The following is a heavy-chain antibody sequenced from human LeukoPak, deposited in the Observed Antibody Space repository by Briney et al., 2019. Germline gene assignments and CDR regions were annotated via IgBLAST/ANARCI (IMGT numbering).Heavy chain of an antibody. Sequence: SGGSLGLSCAASGFTVSSNYMSWVRQAPGKGLEWVSVIYSGGSTYYADSVKGRFTISRDNSKNTLYLQMNSLRAEDTAVYYCAKDVAHGPMTTVVPDAFDIWGQGTMVTVSS. D-gene: IGHD4-23*01. V-gene: IGHV3-53*01. CDR3: AKDVAHGPMTTVVPDAFDI. CDR2: IYSGGST. CDR1: GFTVSSNY. J-gene: IGHJ3*02.